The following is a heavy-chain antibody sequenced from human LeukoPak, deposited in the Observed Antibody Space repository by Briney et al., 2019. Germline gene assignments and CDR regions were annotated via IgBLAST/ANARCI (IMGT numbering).Heavy chain of an antibody. CDR1: GYTFTSYG. Sequence: ASVKVSCKASGYTFTSYGISWVRQAPGQGLEWKGWISAYNGNTNYAQKIQGRVPMTTDTSTSTAYMELRSLRSDDTAVYYCARGGMHCSSTSCYGMDVWGQGTTVTVSS. D-gene: IGHD2-2*01. V-gene: IGHV1-18*01. J-gene: IGHJ6*02. CDR2: ISAYNGNT. CDR3: ARGGMHCSSTSCYGMDV.